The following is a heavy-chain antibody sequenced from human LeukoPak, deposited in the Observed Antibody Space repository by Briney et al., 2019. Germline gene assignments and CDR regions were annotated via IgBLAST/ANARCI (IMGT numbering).Heavy chain of an antibody. CDR2: TWHDGSYK. J-gene: IGHJ4*02. CDR3: ASGDYSSGWKLDY. CDR1: EFPFSSYG. V-gene: IGHV3-33*03. D-gene: IGHD6-19*01. Sequence: PGGSLRLSCAASEFPFSSYGMHWVRQAPGKGLEWVAVTWHDGSYKYYADSVKGRFTISRDNSKNTLYLQMNSLRAEDTAVYFCASGDYSSGWKLDYWGQGTLVTVSS.